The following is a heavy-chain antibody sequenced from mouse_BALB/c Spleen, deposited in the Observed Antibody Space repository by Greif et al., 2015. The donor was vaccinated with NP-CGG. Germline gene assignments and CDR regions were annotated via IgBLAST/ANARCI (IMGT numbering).Heavy chain of an antibody. CDR3: ARWDYDGYAVDC. D-gene: IGHD2-4*01. Sequence: EVKLMESGAELVKPGASVKLSCTASGFNIKDTYMHWVKQRPEQGLEWIGRIDPANGNTKYDPKFQGKATITADTSSNAACLQLSRLASEDAGVYYCARWDYDGYAVDCWGQGTSVTVSS. V-gene: IGHV14-3*02. CDR2: IDPANGNT. J-gene: IGHJ4*01. CDR1: GFNIKDTY.